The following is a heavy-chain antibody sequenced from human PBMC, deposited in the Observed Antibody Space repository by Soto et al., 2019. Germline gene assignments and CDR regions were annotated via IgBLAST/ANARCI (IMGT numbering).Heavy chain of an antibody. V-gene: IGHV5-51*01. J-gene: IGHJ6*03. CDR1: GYSFTSYW. CDR2: IYPGDSDT. CDR3: ARGIYSSTYYYYYYMDV. Sequence: GESLKISCKGSGYSFTSYWIGWVRQMPGKGLEWMGIIYPGDSDTRYSPSFQGQVTISADKSISTAYLQWSSLKASDTAMYYCARGIYSSTYYYYYYMDVWGKGTTVTVSS. D-gene: IGHD6-13*01.